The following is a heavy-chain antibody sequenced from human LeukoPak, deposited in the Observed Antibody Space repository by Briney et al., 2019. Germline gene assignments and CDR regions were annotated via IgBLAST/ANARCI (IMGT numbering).Heavy chain of an antibody. CDR2: IKQDGSAK. D-gene: IGHD2-2*01. V-gene: IGHV3-7*01. Sequence: GGSLKLSCTASGFTFSDYWMTWVRQAPGKGLEWVANIKQDGSAKYSVDSVKGRFTISRDNAKNSLYLQMDSLRVEDTATYYCARWRGSTSERSDYWGQGTLVTVSS. CDR3: ARWRGSTSERSDY. CDR1: GFTFSDYW. J-gene: IGHJ4*02.